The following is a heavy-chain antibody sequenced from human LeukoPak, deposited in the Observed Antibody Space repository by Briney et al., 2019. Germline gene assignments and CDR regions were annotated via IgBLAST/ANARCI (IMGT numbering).Heavy chain of an antibody. CDR2: IKQDGSEN. Sequence: GGSLRLSCAASGFTFSNAWMSWVRQAPGKGLEWVANIKQDGSENNYVDSVKGRFTISRDSAKNSLYLQMNSLRAEDTAVYYCARVRLVATKYDAFDIWGQGTMVTVSS. V-gene: IGHV3-7*04. J-gene: IGHJ3*02. CDR3: ARVRLVATKYDAFDI. D-gene: IGHD5-12*01. CDR1: GFTFSNAW.